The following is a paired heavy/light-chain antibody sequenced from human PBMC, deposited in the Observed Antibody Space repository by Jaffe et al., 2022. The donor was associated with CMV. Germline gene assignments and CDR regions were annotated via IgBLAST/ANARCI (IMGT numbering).Heavy chain of an antibody. CDR2: IYYSGST. V-gene: IGHV4-39*01. CDR1: GGSISSGSYY. CDR3: ARQERRLTFDY. Sequence: QLQLQESGPGLVKPSETLSLTCTVSGGSISSGSYYWAWIRQPPGKALEWIGSIYYSGSTSYNPSLKSRVTISVDTFRSQFSLRLSSVTAADTAVYYCARQERRLTFDYWGQGTLVTVSS. J-gene: IGHJ4*02. D-gene: IGHD1-1*01.
Light chain of an antibody. J-gene: IGKJ4*01. CDR1: QSLLHSNGYNY. CDR3: MQALQTLVT. V-gene: IGKV2-28*01. Sequence: DIVMTQSPLSLPVTPGEPASISCRSSQSLLHSNGYNYLDWYLQKPGKSPQLLIYWGSNRASGVPERFSGSGSGTDFTLKISRVEAEDVGVYYCMQALQTLVTFGGGTKVEIK. CDR2: WGS.